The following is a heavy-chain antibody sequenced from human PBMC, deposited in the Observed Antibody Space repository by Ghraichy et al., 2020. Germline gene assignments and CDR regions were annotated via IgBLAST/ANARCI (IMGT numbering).Heavy chain of an antibody. V-gene: IGHV4-34*01. Sequence: SETLSLTCAVYGGSFGGYYWTWIRQPPGKGLEWIGDVDHSGNTNYNPSLKSRLTISVVTSKTQFSLKLTSFTAADTAVYYCARGSASYDNSGWYKEAGQAPYWGQGIVVTVSS. CDR3: ARGSASYDNSGWYKEAGQAPY. CDR2: VDHSGNT. CDR1: GGSFGGYY. D-gene: IGHD6-19*01. J-gene: IGHJ4*02.